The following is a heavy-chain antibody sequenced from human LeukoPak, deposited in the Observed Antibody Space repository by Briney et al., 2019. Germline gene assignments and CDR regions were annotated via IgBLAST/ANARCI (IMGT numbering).Heavy chain of an antibody. CDR3: ARERKSGWLARTCKFDY. Sequence: PAGSLTLSCAASGFSFSNFWMGWVRQAQGKGLEWVANIKKDESETYYEDSVKGRLTTSTDNAKNSLYLQMNSLRAEATAVYYCARERKSGWLARTCKFDYWGQGTLVTVSS. J-gene: IGHJ4*02. V-gene: IGHV3-7*01. CDR1: GFSFSNFW. D-gene: IGHD5-12*01. CDR2: IKKDESET.